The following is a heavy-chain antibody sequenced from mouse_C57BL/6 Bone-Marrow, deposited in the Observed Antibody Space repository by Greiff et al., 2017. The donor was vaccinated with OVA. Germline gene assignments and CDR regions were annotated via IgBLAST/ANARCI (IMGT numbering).Heavy chain of an antibody. J-gene: IGHJ2*01. D-gene: IGHD1-1*01. CDR2: IYPGSGST. V-gene: IGHV1-55*01. CDR3: ARQGLITTVVH. CDR1: GYTFTSYW. Sequence: QVQLKQSGAELVKPGASVKMSCKASGYTFTSYWITWVKQRPGQGLEWIGDIYPGSGSTNYNEKFKSKATLTVDTSSSTAYMQLSSLTSEDSAVYYCARQGLITTVVHWGQGTTLTVSS.